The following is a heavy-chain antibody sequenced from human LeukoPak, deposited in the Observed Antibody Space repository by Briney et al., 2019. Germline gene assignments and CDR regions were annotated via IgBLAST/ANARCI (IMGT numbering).Heavy chain of an antibody. CDR2: IYHSGRS. CDR3: ARDQVECTGGTCQSRVGFDF. V-gene: IGHV4-31*03. J-gene: IGHJ4*02. D-gene: IGHD2-8*02. CDR1: GDSISNGVKY. Sequence: SETLSLTCTVSGDSISNGVKYWSWIRQHPGRGLEWIGYIYHSGRSYYNPSPKSRITMSVDTSKNQFSLNLSSVTAADTAVCYCARDQVECTGGTCQSRVGFDFWGQGTLVTVSS.